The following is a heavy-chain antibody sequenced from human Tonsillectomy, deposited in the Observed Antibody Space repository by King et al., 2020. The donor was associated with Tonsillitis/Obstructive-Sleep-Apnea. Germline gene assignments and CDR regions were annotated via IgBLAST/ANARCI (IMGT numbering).Heavy chain of an antibody. J-gene: IGHJ4*02. D-gene: IGHD3-16*01. V-gene: IGHV1-69*01. CDR3: AFGGLSLTLILWFDY. CDR1: GGTFSSYA. Sequence: QLVQSGAEVKKPGSSVKVSCKASGGTFSSYAISWVRQAPGQGLEWRGGSIPIFGTANYAQKFQGRVTITADESTTTAYMELSSLGSEDTAVYYCAFGGLSLTLILWFDYWGQGTLVTVSS. CDR2: SIPIFGTA.